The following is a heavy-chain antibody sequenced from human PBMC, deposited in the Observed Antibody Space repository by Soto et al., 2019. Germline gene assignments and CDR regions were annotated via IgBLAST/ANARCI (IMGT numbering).Heavy chain of an antibody. Sequence: TGGSLRLSCAASGFTFHDYSMHWVRQAPGKGLEWVSLISWDAYSTYYADSVKGRFTISRDNSKNSLYLQMNSLRTEDTALYYCAKDRDCSSTSCPYYYYYAMNVWGQGTTVTVSS. V-gene: IGHV3-43*01. J-gene: IGHJ6*02. CDR3: AKDRDCSSTSCPYYYYYAMNV. D-gene: IGHD2-2*01. CDR2: ISWDAYST. CDR1: GFTFHDYS.